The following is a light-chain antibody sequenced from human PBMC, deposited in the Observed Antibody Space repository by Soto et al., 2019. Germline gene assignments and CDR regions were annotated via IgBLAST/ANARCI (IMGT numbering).Light chain of an antibody. CDR2: EVS. J-gene: IGLJ2*01. CDR1: SSDVGGYNY. V-gene: IGLV2-14*01. Sequence: QSALTQPASVSGSPGQSITISCTGTSSDVGGYNYVSWYQQYPAKAPKLLIYEVSKRPSGVSYRFSASKSGNTASLTISGLQAEDEADYYCSSFTTTTSVVFGGGTKLTVL. CDR3: SSFTTTTSVV.